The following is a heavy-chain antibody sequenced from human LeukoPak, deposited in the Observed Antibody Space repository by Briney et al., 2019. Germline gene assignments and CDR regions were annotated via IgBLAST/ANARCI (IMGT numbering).Heavy chain of an antibody. D-gene: IGHD4-11*01. CDR3: ARGTQSNYASFDY. CDR2: IYHSGST. Sequence: SETLSLTCAVSGYSISSGYYWGWSRQPPGKGVEWIGSIYHSGSTYYNPSLKSRVTISVDTSTNQFALQLSSVAAADTALYYCARGTQSNYASFDYWGQGTLVTVSS. J-gene: IGHJ4*02. CDR1: GYSISSGYY. V-gene: IGHV4-38-2*01.